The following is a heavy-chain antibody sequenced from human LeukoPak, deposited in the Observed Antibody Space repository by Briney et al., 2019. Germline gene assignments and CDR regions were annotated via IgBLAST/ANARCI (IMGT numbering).Heavy chain of an antibody. J-gene: IGHJ5*02. CDR1: GGSISSYY. Sequence: SETLSLTCTVSGGSISSYYWNWIRQPPGKGLEWIGYIYYSGSTNYNPSLKSRVTISVDTSKNQFSLKLSSVTAADTAVYYCARGGESGSYYWFDPWGQGTLDTVSS. V-gene: IGHV4-59*01. D-gene: IGHD1-26*01. CDR2: IYYSGST. CDR3: ARGGESGSYYWFDP.